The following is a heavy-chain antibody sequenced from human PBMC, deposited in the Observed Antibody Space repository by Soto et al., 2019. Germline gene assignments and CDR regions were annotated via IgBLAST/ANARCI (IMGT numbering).Heavy chain of an antibody. CDR1: GFTFDDYT. Sequence: EVQLVESGGGLVQPGRSLRLSCAASGFTFDDYTMHWVRQAPGKGLEWVSGISYNSGIIKYVDSVNGRFTISRDNAKRSLYLQMNILRGDDTALYYCAKSKGGSGWYNGFDIWGQGTVVTVSS. D-gene: IGHD6-19*01. CDR3: AKSKGGSGWYNGFDI. V-gene: IGHV3-9*01. CDR2: ISYNSGII. J-gene: IGHJ3*02.